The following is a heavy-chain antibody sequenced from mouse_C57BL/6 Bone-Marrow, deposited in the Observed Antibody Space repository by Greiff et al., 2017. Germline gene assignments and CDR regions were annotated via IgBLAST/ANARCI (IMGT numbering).Heavy chain of an antibody. CDR3: ARPTYYGIDY. CDR1: GFTFSDYY. V-gene: IGHV5-12*01. J-gene: IGHJ2*01. Sequence: EVKVVESGGGLVQPGGSLKLSCAASGFTFSDYYMSWVRQTPEKRLEWVAYISNGGGSTYYPDTVKGRFIISRDNAKNTLYLQMSRLKSEDTTMYYCARPTYYGIDYWDQGTTHTDSS. D-gene: IGHD1-1*01. CDR2: ISNGGGST.